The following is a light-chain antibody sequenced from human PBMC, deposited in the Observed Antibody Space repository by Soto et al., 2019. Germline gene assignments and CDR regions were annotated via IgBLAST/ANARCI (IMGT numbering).Light chain of an antibody. V-gene: IGKV3-20*01. CDR1: ETVTRSY. Sequence: EIVLTQSPGTLSLSPGERATLSCRASETVTRSYLAWYQHKPGQAPRLLIYGASSRATGIPDRFSGSGSGTDFTLTISRLEPEEFAVYYCQQYGSSPPRTFGQGTKLEIK. CDR2: GAS. CDR3: QQYGSSPPRT. J-gene: IGKJ2*01.